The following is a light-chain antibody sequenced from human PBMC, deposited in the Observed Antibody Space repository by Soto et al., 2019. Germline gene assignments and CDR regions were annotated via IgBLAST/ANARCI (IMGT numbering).Light chain of an antibody. V-gene: IGLV6-57*04. CDR1: MGSIANNY. CDR2: ENN. J-gene: IGLJ2*01. CDR3: QSYDSDFVV. Sequence: NFMLTQPHSVSESPGKTLSISCTRRMGSIANNYVQWYQQRPGSAPTTVIYENNQRLSGVPDRFSGSTDGSSNSASLTISGMQTEDEADYYCQSYDSDFVVFGGGTKLTVL.